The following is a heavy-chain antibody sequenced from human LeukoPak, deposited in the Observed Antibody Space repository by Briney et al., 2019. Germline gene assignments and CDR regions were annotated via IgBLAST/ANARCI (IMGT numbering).Heavy chain of an antibody. Sequence: GESLKISCKGSGYSFTSYWIGWVRQMPGKGLEWMGIIYPGDSDTRYSPSFQGQVTISADESISTAYLQWSSLKASDTAMHYCARLFGITMVRGVIPHFDYWGQGTLVTVSS. CDR3: ARLFGITMVRGVIPHFDY. J-gene: IGHJ4*02. CDR1: GYSFTSYW. CDR2: IYPGDSDT. V-gene: IGHV5-51*01. D-gene: IGHD3-10*01.